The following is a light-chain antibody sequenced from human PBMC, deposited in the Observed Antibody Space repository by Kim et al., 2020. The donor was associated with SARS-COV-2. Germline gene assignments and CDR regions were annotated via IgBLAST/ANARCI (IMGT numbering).Light chain of an antibody. V-gene: IGKV1-39*01. J-gene: IGKJ5*01. CDR2: AAS. CDR1: QTINSY. CDR3: QQTYSTPRT. Sequence: ASVGDRVTITCRASQTINSYVSWYQHKPGRAPKLLIYAASSLQSGVPSRFSGSGSGTDFTLTISSLQPEDFATYYCQQTYSTPRTFGQGTRLEIK.